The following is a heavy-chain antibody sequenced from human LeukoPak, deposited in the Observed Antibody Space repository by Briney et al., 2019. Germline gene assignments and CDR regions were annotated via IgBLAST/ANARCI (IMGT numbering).Heavy chain of an antibody. V-gene: IGHV1-8*03. CDR3: ARGIRRSITIFGVVYYYYMDV. Sequence: ASVKVSCKASGYTFTSYDINWVRQATGQGLEWMGWMNPNSGNTGYAQKFQGRVTITRNTSISTAYMELSSLRSEDTAVYYCARGIRRSITIFGVVYYYYMDVWGKGTTVTVS. CDR2: MNPNSGNT. D-gene: IGHD3-3*01. J-gene: IGHJ6*03. CDR1: GYTFTSYD.